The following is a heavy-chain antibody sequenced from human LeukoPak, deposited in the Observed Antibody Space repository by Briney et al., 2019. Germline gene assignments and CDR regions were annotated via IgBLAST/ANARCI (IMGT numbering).Heavy chain of an antibody. D-gene: IGHD1-7*01. Sequence: GGSLRLSCAASGFTFSSYGMHWVRQAPGKGLEWVAFIRYDGSSKYYADSAKGRFTISRDNSKNTPYLQMNSLRAEDTAVYYCARDAHWNYRERYYFDYWGQGTLVTVSS. V-gene: IGHV3-30*02. CDR3: ARDAHWNYRERYYFDY. J-gene: IGHJ4*02. CDR1: GFTFSSYG. CDR2: IRYDGSSK.